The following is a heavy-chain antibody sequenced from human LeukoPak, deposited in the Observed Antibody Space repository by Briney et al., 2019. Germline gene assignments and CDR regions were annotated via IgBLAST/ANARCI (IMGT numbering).Heavy chain of an antibody. CDR3: AKGYYASGSYGWFDT. J-gene: IGHJ5*02. V-gene: IGHV3-23*01. CDR2: ISGSGGRT. D-gene: IGHD3-10*01. Sequence: GGTLRLSCAASGFTFSSYGMNWVRQAPGKGLEWVSTISGSGGRTFYGDSVKGRLSISRDISKNTLYLQMNSLRAEDTAVYYCAKGYYASGSYGWFDTWGQGTLVTVSS. CDR1: GFTFSSYG.